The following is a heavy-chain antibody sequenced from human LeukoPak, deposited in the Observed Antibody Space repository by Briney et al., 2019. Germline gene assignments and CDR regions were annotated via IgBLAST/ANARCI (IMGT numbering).Heavy chain of an antibody. V-gene: IGHV4-4*07. J-gene: IGHJ4*02. CDR1: GGSISTYY. D-gene: IGHD6-19*01. CDR2: IYTGGST. CDR3: AGISSGWYKVY. Sequence: SETLSLTCTVSGGSISTYYWSWIRQRAGKGLEWVRRIYTGGSTNYNPSLESRVTMSVDTSKNQFSLKLSSVTAADTAVYYCAGISSGWYKVYWGQGTLVTVSS.